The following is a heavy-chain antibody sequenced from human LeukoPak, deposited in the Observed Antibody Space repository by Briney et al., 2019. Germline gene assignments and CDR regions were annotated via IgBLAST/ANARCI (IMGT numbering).Heavy chain of an antibody. J-gene: IGHJ5*02. CDR1: GGSFSGYY. CDR3: ARAGRAYYGSGKWFDP. CDR2: INHSGST. V-gene: IGHV4-34*01. Sequence: SETLSLTCAAYGGSFSGYYWSWIRQPPGKGLEWIGEINHSGSTNYNPSLKSRVTISVDTSKNQFSLKLSSVTAADTAVYYCARAGRAYYGSGKWFDPWGQGTLVTVSS. D-gene: IGHD3-10*01.